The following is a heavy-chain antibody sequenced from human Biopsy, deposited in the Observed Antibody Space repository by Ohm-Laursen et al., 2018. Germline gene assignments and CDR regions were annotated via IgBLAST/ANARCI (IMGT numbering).Heavy chain of an antibody. Sequence: SDTLSLTCIVSGGSIGGGDYYWNWIRQHPGKGLEWIGLISYSGTTFYNPSLESLLTISIDTSKNHFSLNLRSVTAADTAVYYCARGVPHYDGSGFPLAGYWYFDLWGRGTLVTVSS. CDR2: ISYSGTT. D-gene: IGHD3-22*01. CDR3: ARGVPHYDGSGFPLAGYWYFDL. CDR1: GGSIGGGDYY. J-gene: IGHJ2*01. V-gene: IGHV4-31*01.